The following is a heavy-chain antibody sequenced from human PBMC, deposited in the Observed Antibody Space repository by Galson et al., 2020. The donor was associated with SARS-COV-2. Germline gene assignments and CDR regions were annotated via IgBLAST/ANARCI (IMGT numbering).Heavy chain of an antibody. CDR2: INSSGST. CDR3: AGEENFFLVGTATRMCYFDD. J-gene: IGHJ4*02. Sequence: SETLSLTCAVYGGSFSGYYWSWIRQPPGKGLEWIGEINSSGSTNYNPSLKSRVTISVDPSKNHFSLNLSSVTAADTAVYYCAGEENFFLVGTATRMCYFDDWGRGTLATVSS. V-gene: IGHV4-34*01. CDR1: GGSFSGYY. D-gene: IGHD2-21*02.